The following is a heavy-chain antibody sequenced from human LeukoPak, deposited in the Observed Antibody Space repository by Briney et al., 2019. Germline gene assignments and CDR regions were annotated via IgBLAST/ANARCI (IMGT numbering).Heavy chain of an antibody. Sequence: SETLSLTCTVSGGSISSSSYYWGWIRQPPGKGLEWIGSIYYSGSTYYNPSLKSRVTISVDTSKNQFSLKLSSVTAADTAAYYCAREVQLERVNWFDPRGQGTLVTVSS. V-gene: IGHV4-39*07. CDR3: AREVQLERVNWFDP. D-gene: IGHD1-1*01. J-gene: IGHJ5*02. CDR1: GGSISSSSYY. CDR2: IYYSGST.